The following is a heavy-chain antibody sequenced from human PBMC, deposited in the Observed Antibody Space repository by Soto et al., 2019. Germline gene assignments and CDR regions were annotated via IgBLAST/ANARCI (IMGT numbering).Heavy chain of an antibody. CDR2: IYYSGST. D-gene: IGHD3-22*01. CDR3: ARVPITMTWDYYYYGMDV. V-gene: IGHV4-31*03. J-gene: IGHJ6*02. CDR1: GGSISSGGYY. Sequence: KPSETLSLTSTVSGGSISSGGYYWSWIRQHPGKGLEWIGYIYYSGSTYYNPSLKSRVTISVDTSKNQFSLKLSSVTAADTAVYYCARVPITMTWDYYYYGMDVWGQGTTVTVSS.